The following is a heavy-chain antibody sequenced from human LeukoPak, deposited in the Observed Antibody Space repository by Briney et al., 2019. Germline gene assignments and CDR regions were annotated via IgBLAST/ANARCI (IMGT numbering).Heavy chain of an antibody. CDR3: ARGNYDFWSGYRSPYYYYGMDV. V-gene: IGHV4-34*01. J-gene: IGHJ6*02. Sequence: PSETLSLTCAVYGGSFSGYYWSWLRQPPGKGLEWIGEINHSGSTNYNPSLKSRVTISVDTSKNQFSLKLSSVTAADTAVYYCARGNYDFWSGYRSPYYYYGMDVWGQGTTVTVSS. CDR1: GGSFSGYY. CDR2: INHSGST. D-gene: IGHD3-3*01.